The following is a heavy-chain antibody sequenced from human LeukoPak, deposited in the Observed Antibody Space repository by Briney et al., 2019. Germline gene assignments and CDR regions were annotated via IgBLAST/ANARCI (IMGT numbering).Heavy chain of an antibody. V-gene: IGHV3-15*01. J-gene: IGHJ4*02. CDR2: IKSNTDGGTT. CDR3: TRDLAF. CDR1: GFTFGNVW. Sequence: GGSLRLSCAASGFTFGNVWMAWVRQAPGKGLEWVDRIKSNTDGGTTDHAAPVKGRFTISRDDSKNTLYLHMNSLKIEDTAVYYCTRDLAFWGQGTLVTVSS.